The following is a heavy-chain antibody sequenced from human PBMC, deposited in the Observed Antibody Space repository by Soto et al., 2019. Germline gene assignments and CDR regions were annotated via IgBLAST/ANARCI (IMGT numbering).Heavy chain of an antibody. J-gene: IGHJ4*02. Sequence: SVKVSCKASGGTFSSYAISWVRQAPGQGLEWMGGIIPIFGTANYAQKFQGRVTITADESTSTAYMELSSLRSEDTAVYYCARDTPSSGCFDYWGQGTLVTVSS. CDR1: GGTFSSYA. CDR3: ARDTPSSGCFDY. V-gene: IGHV1-69*13. D-gene: IGHD6-19*01. CDR2: IIPIFGTA.